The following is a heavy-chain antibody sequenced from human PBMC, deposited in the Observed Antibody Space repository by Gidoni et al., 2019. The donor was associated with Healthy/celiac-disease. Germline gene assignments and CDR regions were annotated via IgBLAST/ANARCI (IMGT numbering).Heavy chain of an antibody. CDR2: IYTSGST. V-gene: IGHV4-4*07. CDR3: ASGGVTDQADHYGMDV. D-gene: IGHD2-21*02. J-gene: IGHJ6*02. Sequence: QVQLQESGPGLVKPSETLSLTCTVYGGSISSYYWSWIRQPAGKGLEWIGRIYTSGSTNYNPSLKSRVTMSVDTSKNQFSLKLSSVTAADTAVYYCASGGVTDQADHYGMDVWGQGTTVTVSS. CDR1: GGSISSYY.